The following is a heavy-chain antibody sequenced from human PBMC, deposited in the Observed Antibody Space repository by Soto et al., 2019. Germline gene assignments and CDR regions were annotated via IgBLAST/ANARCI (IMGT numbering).Heavy chain of an antibody. Sequence: PSETLSLTCTVSGGPISSYYWSWIRQPPGKGLEYIGYIYYSGSTNYNPSLKSRVTISVDTSKNQFSLKLSSVTAADTAVYYCARDLGSAAFDSWGQGTMVTVSS. CDR3: ARDLGSAAFDS. CDR2: IYYSGST. CDR1: GGPISSYY. V-gene: IGHV4-59*01. J-gene: IGHJ3*02.